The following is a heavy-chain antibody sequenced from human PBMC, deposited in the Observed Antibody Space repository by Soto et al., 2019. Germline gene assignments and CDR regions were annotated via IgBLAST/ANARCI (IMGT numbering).Heavy chain of an antibody. D-gene: IGHD3-10*01. CDR3: AHSRVTMVRGVIQGALDY. CDR1: GFSLSTSGVG. V-gene: IGHV2-5*02. J-gene: IGHJ4*02. CDR2: IYWDDDK. Sequence: SGPTLVNPTQTLTLTYTFSGFSLSTSGVGVGWIRQPPGKALEWLALIYWDDDKRYSPSLKSRLTITKDTSKNQVVLTMTNMDPVDTATYYCAHSRVTMVRGVIQGALDYWGQGTLVTVSS.